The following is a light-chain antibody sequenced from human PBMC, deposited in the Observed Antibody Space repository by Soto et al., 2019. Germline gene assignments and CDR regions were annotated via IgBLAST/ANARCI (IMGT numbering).Light chain of an antibody. V-gene: IGLV2-8*02. Sequence: SVLTQPPSAARSPGRAVTISCTGTSGDVGAYDYVSWYQQHPGKAPKLLIYEVTKRPLGVPDRFSGSKSGNAASLTVSGLQAEDEADYYCCSYAGSYVFGTGTKVTV. J-gene: IGLJ1*01. CDR3: CSYAGSYV. CDR1: SGDVGAYDY. CDR2: EVT.